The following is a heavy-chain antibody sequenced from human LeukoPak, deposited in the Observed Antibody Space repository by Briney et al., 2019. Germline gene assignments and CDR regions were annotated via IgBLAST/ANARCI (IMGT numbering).Heavy chain of an antibody. J-gene: IGHJ4*02. CDR3: AASMIVVVITSPFDY. V-gene: IGHV1-18*01. CDR2: ISAYNGNT. CDR1: GNTLTSFG. Sequence: ASVKVSCKVSGNTLTSFGISGVRQAPGQGLEWMGWISAYNGNTNYAQKLQGRVTMTTDTSTSTAYMELSSLRSEDTAVYYRAASMIVVVITSPFDYWGQGTLVTVSS. D-gene: IGHD3-22*01.